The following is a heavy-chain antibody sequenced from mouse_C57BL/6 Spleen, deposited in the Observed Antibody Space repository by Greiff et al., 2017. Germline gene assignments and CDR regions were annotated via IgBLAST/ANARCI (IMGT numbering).Heavy chain of an antibody. CDR1: GYTFTSYW. CDR2: INPSDSDT. V-gene: IGHV1-74*01. J-gene: IGHJ2*01. Sequence: VQLQQPGAELVKPGASLKLSCKSSGYTFTSYWMHWVKQRPGQGLEWIGRINPSDSDTNYNQKFNGKAPLTVDTSSSTAYMQLSSLTSEESAVYYCAMWEIIYYDYLDYWGQGTTLTVSS. CDR3: AMWEIIYYDYLDY. D-gene: IGHD2-4*01.